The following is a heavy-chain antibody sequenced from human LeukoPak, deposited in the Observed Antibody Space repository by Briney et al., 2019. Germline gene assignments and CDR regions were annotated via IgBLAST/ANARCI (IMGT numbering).Heavy chain of an antibody. CDR1: GGSISSSSYY. CDR3: ASDSGSYYFDY. J-gene: IGHJ4*02. Sequence: SETLSLTCTVSGGSISSSSYYWGWIRQPPGKGLEWIGSIYYSGSTYYNPSLKSRVTISVDTSKNQFSLKLSSVTAAGTAVYYCASDSGSYYFDYWGQGTLVTVSS. CDR2: IYYSGST. V-gene: IGHV4-39*01. D-gene: IGHD1-26*01.